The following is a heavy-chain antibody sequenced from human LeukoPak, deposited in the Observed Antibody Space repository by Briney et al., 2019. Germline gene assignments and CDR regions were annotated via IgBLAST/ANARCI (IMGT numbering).Heavy chain of an antibody. CDR3: ARGGKIALAGTRSSQYFQH. J-gene: IGHJ1*01. CDR2: IRYDGSNK. Sequence: GGSLRLSCAASGFTFSSYGMHWVRQAPGKGLEWVAVIRYDGSNKYYADSVKGRFSISRDNAKNTLYLQMNSLRPEDTAAYYCARGGKIALAGTRSSQYFQHWGQGTLVTVSS. CDR1: GFTFSSYG. V-gene: IGHV3-30*02. D-gene: IGHD6-19*01.